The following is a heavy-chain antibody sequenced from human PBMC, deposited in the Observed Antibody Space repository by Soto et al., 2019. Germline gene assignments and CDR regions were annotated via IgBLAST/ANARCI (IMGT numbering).Heavy chain of an antibody. CDR3: ARGHGDRYYYYYYGMDV. V-gene: IGHV1-8*01. Sequence: QVQLVQSGAEVKKPGASVKVSCKASGYTFTSYDINWVRQATGQGLEWMGWMNPNSGNTGYAQKFQGRVTMTRNTSISTAYMELSSLRSEDTAVYYCARGHGDRYYYYYYGMDVWGQGTTVTVSS. CDR2: MNPNSGNT. CDR1: GYTFTSYD. D-gene: IGHD4-17*01. J-gene: IGHJ6*02.